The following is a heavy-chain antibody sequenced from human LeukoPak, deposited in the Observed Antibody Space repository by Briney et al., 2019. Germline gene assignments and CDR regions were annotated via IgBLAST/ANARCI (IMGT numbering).Heavy chain of an antibody. J-gene: IGHJ4*02. CDR2: MDPTGSQK. D-gene: IGHD1-1*01. V-gene: IGHV3-7*01. CDR3: AIWTSGNY. Sequence: GGSLRLSCAASGFTFSSYGMHWVRQAPGKGLEWVANMDPTGSQKRYVDSVGGRFTISKDNPGASLYLDMHSLRAEDTAIYYCAIWTSGNYWGQGTLVTVSS. CDR1: GFTFSSYG.